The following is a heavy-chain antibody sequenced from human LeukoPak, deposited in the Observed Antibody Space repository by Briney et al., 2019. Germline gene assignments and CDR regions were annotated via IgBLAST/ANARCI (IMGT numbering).Heavy chain of an antibody. Sequence: GGSLRLSCAASGFTFSSYGMHWVRQAPGKGLEWVADISYDGSNKYYADSVKGRFTISRDNSKNTLYLQMNSLRAEDTAVYYCAKVKTYYDILTGYFDLWGRGTLVTVSS. V-gene: IGHV3-30*18. CDR2: ISYDGSNK. CDR1: GFTFSSYG. CDR3: AKVKTYYDILTGYFDL. D-gene: IGHD3-9*01. J-gene: IGHJ2*01.